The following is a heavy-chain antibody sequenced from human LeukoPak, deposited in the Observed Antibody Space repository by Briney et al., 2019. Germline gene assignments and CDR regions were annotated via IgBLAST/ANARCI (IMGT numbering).Heavy chain of an antibody. V-gene: IGHV3-49*04. J-gene: IGHJ4*02. Sequence: GGSLRLSCTASGFTFGDYALTWVRQAPGKGLEWVGFIRKKAERGTTECGTSVKGRFTISREESKRTAYLQMNFLKTEDTAVYYCARGSGWVDNWGQGTLVTVSS. D-gene: IGHD6-19*01. CDR2: IRKKAERGTT. CDR3: ARGSGWVDN. CDR1: GFTFGDYA.